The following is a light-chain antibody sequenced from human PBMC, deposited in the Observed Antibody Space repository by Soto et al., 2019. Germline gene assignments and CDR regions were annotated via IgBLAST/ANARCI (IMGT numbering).Light chain of an antibody. CDR2: SNN. CDR1: SSNIGSHI. J-gene: IGLJ1*01. V-gene: IGLV1-44*01. CDR3: AAWDDSLKGRV. Sequence: QSVLTQPPSTSGTPGQRVTISCSGSSSNIGSHIVNWYQQLPGTAPKLLIYSNNQRPSGVPDRFSGSESGTSASLAISGLQSEDEADYYCAAWDDSLKGRVFGAGTKLTVL.